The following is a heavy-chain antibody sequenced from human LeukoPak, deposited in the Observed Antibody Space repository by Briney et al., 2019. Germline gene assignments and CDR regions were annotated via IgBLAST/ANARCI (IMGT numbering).Heavy chain of an antibody. D-gene: IGHD3-22*01. CDR1: GYTFTNYY. J-gene: IGHJ6*04. CDR3: ARAHYASSNIKVPFDV. CDR2: IDPSAGST. Sequence: ASVKVSCKASGYTFTNYYMHWVRQAPGQGLEWMGVIDPSAGSTTYAQKFQGRVTMARDTATSTVYMELSSLRSEDTAVYYCARAHYASSNIKVPFDVWGKGTTVTVSS. V-gene: IGHV1-46*01.